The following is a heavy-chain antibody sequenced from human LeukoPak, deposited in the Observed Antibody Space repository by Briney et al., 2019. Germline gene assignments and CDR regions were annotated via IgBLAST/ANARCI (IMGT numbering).Heavy chain of an antibody. J-gene: IGHJ6*02. V-gene: IGHV4-39*07. CDR2: IYYSGST. D-gene: IGHD6-13*01. CDR3: ARDFAAAGWGCYYYGMDV. Sequence: SETLSLTCTVSGGSISSSSYYWGWIRQPPGKGLEWIGSIYYSGSTYYNPSLKSRVTISVDTSKNQFSLKLSSVTAADTAVYYCARDFAAAGWGCYYYGMDVWGQGTTVTVSS. CDR1: GGSISSSSYY.